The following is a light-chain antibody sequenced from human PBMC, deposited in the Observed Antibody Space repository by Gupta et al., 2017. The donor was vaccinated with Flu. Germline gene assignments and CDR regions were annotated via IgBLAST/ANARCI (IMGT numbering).Light chain of an antibody. J-gene: IGKJ1*01. V-gene: IGKV2-28*01. CDR1: QSLLHSNGYNY. Sequence: IVMTQSPPSLPITPGEPASISCRSSQSLLHSNGYNYLDWYLQKPGKYPQLLIYLGSNRASGVPDRGSGSGSGTDFTLKISRVEAEDVGVYYCMQALETPWTFGQGTKVEIK. CDR2: LGS. CDR3: MQALETPWT.